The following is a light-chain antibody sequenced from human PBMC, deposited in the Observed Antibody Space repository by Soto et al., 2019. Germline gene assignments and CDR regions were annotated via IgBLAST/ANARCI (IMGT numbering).Light chain of an antibody. CDR1: NSNIWTNT. Sequence: QSVLTQPPSASATPGQRVTISCSGSNSNIWTNTVNWYQQLPGTAPRLLIYTNNQRPSGVPQRFSGSKTGTSASLAIGGLQSEDGADYYCAAWDDSLGAYVCGTGTKGTVL. CDR3: AAWDDSLGAYV. J-gene: IGLJ1*01. CDR2: TNN. V-gene: IGLV1-44*01.